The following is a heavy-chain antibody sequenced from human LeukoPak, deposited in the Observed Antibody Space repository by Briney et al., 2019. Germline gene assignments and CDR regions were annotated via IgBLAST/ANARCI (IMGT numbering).Heavy chain of an antibody. D-gene: IGHD3-10*01. CDR3: AKQVGVRGDRIYYYYYYMDV. CDR1: GFTFSSYG. V-gene: IGHV3-23*01. CDR2: ISGSGCST. J-gene: IGHJ6*03. Sequence: PGGTLRLSCAASGFTFSSYGMSWVRQAPGKGLEWVSAISGSGCSTYYADSVKRRFTISRDNSKNTLYLQMNSLRAEDTAVYYCAKQVGVRGDRIYYYYYYMDVWGKGTTVTISS.